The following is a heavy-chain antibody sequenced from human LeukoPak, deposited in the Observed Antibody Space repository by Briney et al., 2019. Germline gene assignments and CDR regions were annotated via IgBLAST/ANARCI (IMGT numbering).Heavy chain of an antibody. CDR1: GFTFSGFA. Sequence: PGTSLRLSCAGSGFTFSGFAMHRVRQAPGKGLEWVAAISYHGRDKYYADAVSGRFTISRDNSKNTLHLEMNSLRTDDTAVYYCTKERGGGGRRINLMVGGYGPWGQGTQVTVSS. CDR2: ISYHGRDK. J-gene: IGHJ5*02. D-gene: IGHD3-22*01. CDR3: TKERGGGGRRINLMVGGYGP. V-gene: IGHV3-30*04.